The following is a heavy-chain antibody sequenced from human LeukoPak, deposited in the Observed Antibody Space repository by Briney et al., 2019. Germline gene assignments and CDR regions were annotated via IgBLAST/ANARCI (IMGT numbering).Heavy chain of an antibody. D-gene: IGHD3-22*01. Sequence: SETLSLTCTVSGGSISSGGYSWSWIRQPPGKGLEWIGYIYHSGSTYYNPSLKSRVTISVDRSKNQFSLKLSSVTAADTAVYYCARGGHYYYDSSGSLDYWGQGTLVTVSS. CDR2: IYHSGST. J-gene: IGHJ4*02. CDR1: GGSISSGGYS. V-gene: IGHV4-30-2*01. CDR3: ARGGHYYYDSSGSLDY.